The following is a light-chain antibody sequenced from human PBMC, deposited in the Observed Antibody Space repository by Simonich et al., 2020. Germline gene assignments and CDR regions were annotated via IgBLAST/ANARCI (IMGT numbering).Light chain of an antibody. CDR2: WAS. J-gene: IGKJ1*01. Sequence: DIVMTQSPDSLAVSLGERATINCTSSQSVLYSSNNKNYSAWYQQKPGQPPKRLIYWASTRESGVPDRFSGSGSGTDFTLTISSLQAEDVAVYYCQQYYSTPSWTFGQGTKVEIK. CDR3: QQYYSTPSWT. CDR1: QSVLYSSNNKNY. V-gene: IGKV4-1*01.